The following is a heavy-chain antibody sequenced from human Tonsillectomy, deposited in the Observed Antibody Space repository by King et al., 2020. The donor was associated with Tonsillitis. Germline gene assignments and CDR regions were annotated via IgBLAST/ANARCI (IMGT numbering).Heavy chain of an antibody. J-gene: IGHJ3*02. CDR3: ARRSGYDPYIDAFDI. V-gene: IGHV3-30*04. CDR1: GFTFSSYS. D-gene: IGHD5-12*01. CDR2: TSYDGSNE. Sequence: QLVQSGGGVVQPGRSLRLSCAASGFTFSSYSMYWVRQAPGKGLEWVAVTSYDGSNEYYADSVKGRFTISRDNSKNTLYLQMNSLRAEDTAVYYCARRSGYDPYIDAFDIWGQGTMVTVSS.